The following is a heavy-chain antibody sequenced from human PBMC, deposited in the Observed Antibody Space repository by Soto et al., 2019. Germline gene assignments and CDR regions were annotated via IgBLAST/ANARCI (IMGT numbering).Heavy chain of an antibody. D-gene: IGHD2-15*01. CDR3: ARGPLGYCSGGSCHGTPWFDP. J-gene: IGHJ5*02. CDR2: INHSGST. V-gene: IGHV4-34*01. CDR1: GRSFSGYY. Sequence: SQTLSLPCAVYGRSFSGYYWSWIRQPPGKGLEWIGEINHSGSTNYNPSLKSRVTISVDTSKNQFSLKLSSVTAADTAVYYCARGPLGYCSGGSCHGTPWFDPWGQGTLVTVSS.